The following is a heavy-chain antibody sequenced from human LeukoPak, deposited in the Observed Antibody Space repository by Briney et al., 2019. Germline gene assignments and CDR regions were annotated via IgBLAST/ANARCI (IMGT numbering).Heavy chain of an antibody. Sequence: PGGSLRLSCAASGFIFTNYWMSWVRQAPGKGLEWVANIKQDGIEKYYVDSVKGRFTISRDNAKSSLYLQMNSLRAEDTAVYYCARDDRPSANSRDWLNPWGQGTLVTVS. V-gene: IGHV3-7*01. CDR2: IKQDGIEK. J-gene: IGHJ5*02. D-gene: IGHD4/OR15-4a*01. CDR3: ARDDRPSANSRDWLNP. CDR1: GFIFTNYW.